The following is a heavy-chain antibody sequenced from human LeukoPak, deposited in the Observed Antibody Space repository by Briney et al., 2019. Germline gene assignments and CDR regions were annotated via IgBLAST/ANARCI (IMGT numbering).Heavy chain of an antibody. CDR2: IYYSGST. D-gene: IGHD6-13*01. CDR1: GGSISSSSYY. Sequence: SETLSLTCTVSGGSISSSSYYWGWIRQPPGKGLEWIGSIYYSGSTYYNPSLKSRVTMSVDTSKNQFSLKLSSVTAADTAVYYCSLAAADNFDYWGQGTLVTVSS. J-gene: IGHJ4*02. CDR3: SLAAADNFDY. V-gene: IGHV4-39*07.